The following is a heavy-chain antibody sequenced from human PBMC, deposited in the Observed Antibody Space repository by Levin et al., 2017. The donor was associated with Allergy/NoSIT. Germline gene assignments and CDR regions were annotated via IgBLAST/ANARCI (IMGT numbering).Heavy chain of an antibody. CDR2: IKSEKDGGTT. CDR3: QASWTNYDGQNWFDP. V-gene: IGHV3-15*07. J-gene: IGHJ5*02. CDR1: GFTFTNAW. Sequence: GASVKVSCTASGFTFTNAWMTWVRQAPGKGLEWVGLIKSEKDGGTTDYAAPVKGRFTISRDDSTDTVFLQLNSLKIEDTAVYYCQASWTNYDGQNWFDPWGQGTLVTVSS. D-gene: IGHD3-16*01.